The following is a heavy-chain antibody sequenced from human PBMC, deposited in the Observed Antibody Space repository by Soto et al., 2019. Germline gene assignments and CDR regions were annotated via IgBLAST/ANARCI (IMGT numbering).Heavy chain of an antibody. D-gene: IGHD3-22*01. V-gene: IGHV4-61*01. CDR2: IYYSGST. CDR3: ARAQPPDSSGYYPPDAFDI. J-gene: IGHJ3*02. Sequence: SETLSLTCSVSGGSVSSESYYWSWIRHTPVKGLEWIGYIYYSGSTNYNPSLKSRVTISVDTSKNQFSLKLSSVTAADTAVYYCARAQPPDSSGYYPPDAFDIWGQGTMVTVSS. CDR1: GGSVSSESYY.